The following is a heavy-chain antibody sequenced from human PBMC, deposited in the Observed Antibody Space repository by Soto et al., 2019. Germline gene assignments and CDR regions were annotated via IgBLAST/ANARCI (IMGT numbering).Heavy chain of an antibody. CDR1: GFTFSSYS. J-gene: IGHJ4*02. V-gene: IGHV3-21*01. CDR3: ARDLYHDYIWGSYRYAAQRQFDY. Sequence: GGSLRLSCAASGFTFSSYSMNWVRQAPGKGLEWVSSISSSSSYIYYADSVKGRFTISRDNAKNSLYLQMNSLRAEDTAVYYCARDLYHDYIWGSYRYAAQRQFDYWGQGTLVTVSS. D-gene: IGHD3-16*02. CDR2: ISSSSSYI.